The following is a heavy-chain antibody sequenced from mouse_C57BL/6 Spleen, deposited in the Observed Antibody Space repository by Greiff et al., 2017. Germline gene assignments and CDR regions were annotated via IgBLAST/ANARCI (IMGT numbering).Heavy chain of an antibody. CDR3: ARDYYGSSYGGWFAY. Sequence: EVQLQQSGPELVKPGASVKISCKASGYSFTGYYMNWVKQSPEKSLEWIGEINPSTGGTTYNQKFKAKATLTVDKSSSTAYMQLKSLTSEDSAVYYCARDYYGSSYGGWFAYWGQGTLVTVSA. D-gene: IGHD1-1*01. J-gene: IGHJ3*01. CDR1: GYSFTGYY. V-gene: IGHV1-42*01. CDR2: INPSTGGT.